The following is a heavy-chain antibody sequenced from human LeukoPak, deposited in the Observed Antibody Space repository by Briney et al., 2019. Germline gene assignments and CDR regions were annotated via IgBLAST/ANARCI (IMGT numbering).Heavy chain of an antibody. V-gene: IGHV4-59*01. Sequence: SETLSLTCTVSGGSISSYYWSWIRQPPGKGLEWIGYIYYSGSTNYNPSLKSRVTISVDTSKNQFSLKLSSVTAADTAVYYCAREESYRSHFDIWGQGTMVTVSS. D-gene: IGHD3-16*02. J-gene: IGHJ3*02. CDR1: GGSISSYY. CDR2: IYYSGST. CDR3: AREESYRSHFDI.